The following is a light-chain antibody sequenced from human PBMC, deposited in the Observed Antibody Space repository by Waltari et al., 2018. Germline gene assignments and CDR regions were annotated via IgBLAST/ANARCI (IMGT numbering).Light chain of an antibody. J-gene: IGLJ1*01. CDR1: TSNIGKNY. CDR2: DNV. V-gene: IGLV1-51*01. Sequence: QSVLTQPPSVSATPGQKVTISCSGSTSNIGKNYVSWYRQLPGTAPKLVVYDNVQRRSGIPDRCPGSRSGTSDSLDITGLQTGDEADYVCGTWDSSLTTGGYVFGPGTTVTVL. CDR3: GTWDSSLTTGGYV.